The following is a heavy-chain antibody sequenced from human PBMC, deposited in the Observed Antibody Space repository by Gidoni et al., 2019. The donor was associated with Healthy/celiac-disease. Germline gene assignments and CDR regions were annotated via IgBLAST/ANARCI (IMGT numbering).Heavy chain of an antibody. CDR2: IKSKTDGGTT. V-gene: IGHV3-15*01. J-gene: IGHJ6*02. Sequence: EVQLVESGGGLVKPGGSLRLSCAASGFTFSNAWMSWVRQAPGKGLEWVGRIKSKTDGGTTDYAAPVKGRFTISRDDSKNTLYLQMNSLKTEDTAVYYCTILYYDFWSGPYGMDVWGQGTTVTVSS. D-gene: IGHD3-3*01. CDR3: TILYYDFWSGPYGMDV. CDR1: GFTFSNAW.